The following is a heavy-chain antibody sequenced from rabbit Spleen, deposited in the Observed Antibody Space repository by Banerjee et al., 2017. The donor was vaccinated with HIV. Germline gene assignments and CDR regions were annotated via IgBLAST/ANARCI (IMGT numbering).Heavy chain of an antibody. CDR1: GFDFSSDA. J-gene: IGHJ4*01. CDR2: IYNGDGST. CDR3: ARDLAAWNSGSYAFNL. D-gene: IGHD1-1*01. Sequence: EESGGDLVQPEGSLTLTCKASGFDFSSDAMCWVRQAPGKGPEWIACIYNGDGSTYYPSWVNGRFTISKTSSTTVTLQMTSLTAADTATYFCARDLAAWNSGSYAFNLWGPGTLVTVS. V-gene: IGHV1S47*01.